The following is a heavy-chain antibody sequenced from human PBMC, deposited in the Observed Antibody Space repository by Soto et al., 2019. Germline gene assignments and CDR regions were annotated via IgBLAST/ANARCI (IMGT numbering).Heavy chain of an antibody. CDR1: RFTFSDFA. CDR3: AKDAVPYNGKWDWFDS. D-gene: IGHD1-20*01. V-gene: IGHV3-23*01. Sequence: DVQLLESGGGLVQPGGSLTLSCAASRFTFSDFAMRWVRQAPGKGLEWVSSIGGTGTDTHYADSVKGRFTISRDNSRNTLYLQIDSRRDEDTAVYYCAKDAVPYNGKWDWFDSWGQGTLVIVSS. CDR2: IGGTGTDT. J-gene: IGHJ5*01.